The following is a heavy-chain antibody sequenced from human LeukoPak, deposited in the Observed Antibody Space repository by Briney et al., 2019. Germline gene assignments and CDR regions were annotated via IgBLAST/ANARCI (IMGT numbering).Heavy chain of an antibody. CDR3: ARVGPAVAGQNLDY. V-gene: IGHV3-7*01. Sequence: PGGSLRLSCAASGFTFSNYWMTWVRQAPGKGLEWVANIKPDGGAQYYADSVRGRFTISRDNAKNSLFLQMYSLRAEDTAVYYCARVGPAVAGQNLDYWGQGTLVTVSS. CDR2: IKPDGGAQ. CDR1: GFTFSNYW. J-gene: IGHJ4*02. D-gene: IGHD6-19*01.